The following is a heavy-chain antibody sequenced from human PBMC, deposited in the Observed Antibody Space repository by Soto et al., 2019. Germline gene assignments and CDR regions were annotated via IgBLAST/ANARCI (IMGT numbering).Heavy chain of an antibody. Sequence: GESLKISCNGSGYSFTSYWIGWGRQMPGKGLGWVGIIYPGDSDTRYSPSFQGQVTISADKSISTAYLQWSSLKASDTAMYYCARHRGSSWPYYYYYGMDVWGQGTTVTVSS. J-gene: IGHJ6*02. D-gene: IGHD6-13*01. V-gene: IGHV5-51*01. CDR3: ARHRGSSWPYYYYYGMDV. CDR1: GYSFTSYW. CDR2: IYPGDSDT.